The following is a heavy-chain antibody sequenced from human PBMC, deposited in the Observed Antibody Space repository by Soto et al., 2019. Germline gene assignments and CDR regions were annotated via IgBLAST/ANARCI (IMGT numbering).Heavy chain of an antibody. V-gene: IGHV4-30-4*08. Sequence: PSQTMPVPSSVVGGTIEGVGCFCILIRKPPGKGLEWIGSIFYTGSTYYSPSLKSRASMSVDTSKNLFSLRLRSLTAADTAVYFCAGMKGTLYRHYYFDYWAEGTPVTVHS. CDR1: GGTIEGVGCF. CDR2: IFYTGST. J-gene: IGHJ4*02. CDR3: AGMKGTLYRHYYFDY. D-gene: IGHD3-16*01.